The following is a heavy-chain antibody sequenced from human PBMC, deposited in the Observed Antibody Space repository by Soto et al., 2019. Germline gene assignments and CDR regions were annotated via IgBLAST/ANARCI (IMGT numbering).Heavy chain of an antibody. CDR3: ARNPLLQGDYYYAMDV. V-gene: IGHV1-69*13. J-gene: IGHJ6*02. CDR1: GGTLSTYA. CDR2: IIPILHIT. Sequence: SVKVSCKASGGTLSTYAISWVRQAPGQGLEWMGGIIPILHITNIAQNFQGRVTATADESTGTAYMELSSLRSEDTAVYFCARNPLLQGDYYYAMDVWGQGTTVTVSS. D-gene: IGHD2-2*01.